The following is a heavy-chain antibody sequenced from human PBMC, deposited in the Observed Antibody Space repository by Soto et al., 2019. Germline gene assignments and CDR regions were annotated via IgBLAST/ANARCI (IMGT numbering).Heavy chain of an antibody. CDR2: IYYSGST. CDR1: GGSISSGDYY. Sequence: SETLFLTCTVSGGSISSGDYYWSWIRQPPGKGLEWIGYIYYSGSTYYNPSLKSRVTISVDTSKNQFSLKLSSVTAADTAVYYCAKTRGEWLFSNWFDPWGQGTLVTVSS. CDR3: AKTRGEWLFSNWFDP. J-gene: IGHJ5*02. D-gene: IGHD3-3*01. V-gene: IGHV4-30-4*01.